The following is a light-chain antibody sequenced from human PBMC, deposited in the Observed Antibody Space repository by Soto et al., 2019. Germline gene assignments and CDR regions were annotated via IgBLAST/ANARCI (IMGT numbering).Light chain of an antibody. CDR2: DND. CDR1: ISNIGNNY. Sequence: QSVLTQPPSVSAAQGQTVTISCSGGISNIGNNYGSWYQQVPGTAPKLLIKDNDKRPSEIPDRFSGSKSGTSATLDITGLQTGDEANYYCGTWDSSLSAVVFGGGTQLTVL. J-gene: IGLJ2*01. CDR3: GTWDSSLSAVV. V-gene: IGLV1-51*01.